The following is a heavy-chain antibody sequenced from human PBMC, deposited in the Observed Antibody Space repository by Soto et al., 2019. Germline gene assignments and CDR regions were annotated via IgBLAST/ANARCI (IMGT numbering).Heavy chain of an antibody. V-gene: IGHV4-4*02. CDR2: IYHSGTT. CDR3: AKDIYYCDY. J-gene: IGHJ4*01. Sequence: TQPRTDTVSGGDVRSCKWWRWLRQPPGKGLEWIGEIYHSGTTNYNPSLESRVTISVAKSKTQFSLKLSSLTAADTAVYYCAKDIYYCDYWGHGTLVTSPQ. CDR1: GGDVRSCKW.